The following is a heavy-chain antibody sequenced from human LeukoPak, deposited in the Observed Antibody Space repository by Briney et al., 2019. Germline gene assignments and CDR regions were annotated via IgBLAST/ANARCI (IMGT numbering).Heavy chain of an antibody. CDR3: ARGRIAVAGRHWFDP. CDR2: IIPIFGTA. D-gene: IGHD6-19*01. J-gene: IGHJ5*02. CDR1: GGTFSSYA. V-gene: IGHV1-69*06. Sequence: SVKVSCKASGGTFSSYAISWVRQAPGQGLEWMGGIIPIFGTANYAQKFQGRVTITADKSTSTAYMELSSLRSEDTAVYYCARGRIAVAGRHWFDPWGQGTLVTVSS.